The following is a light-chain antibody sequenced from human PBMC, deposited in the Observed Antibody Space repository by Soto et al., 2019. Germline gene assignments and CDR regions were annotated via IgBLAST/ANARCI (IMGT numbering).Light chain of an antibody. J-gene: IGKJ1*01. Sequence: EIVLTQSPDTLSLSPGERVTLSCRASKSVSSYLAWYQQKPGQAPRLLIYDASNRATGIPARFSGSGSGTDFTLTISRLEPEDFAVYYCQQRSNWPPTFGQGTKVDIK. CDR2: DAS. CDR3: QQRSNWPPT. V-gene: IGKV3-11*01. CDR1: KSVSSY.